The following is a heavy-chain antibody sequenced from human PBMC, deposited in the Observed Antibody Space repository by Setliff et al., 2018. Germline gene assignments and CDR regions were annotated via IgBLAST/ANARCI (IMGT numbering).Heavy chain of an antibody. CDR1: GYIFTGYY. V-gene: IGHV1-2*06. D-gene: IGHD3-10*01. CDR2: FNPNSGDT. J-gene: IGHJ3*02. CDR3: ARPRSNYNRGAFSI. Sequence: ASVKVSCKASGYIFTGYYIHWVRQAPGQGLEWMGRFNPNSGDTNSAQKFQGRVTMTRDTSISTAYMELSRLKYDDTAVYYCARPRSNYNRGAFSIWGQGTMVTVSS.